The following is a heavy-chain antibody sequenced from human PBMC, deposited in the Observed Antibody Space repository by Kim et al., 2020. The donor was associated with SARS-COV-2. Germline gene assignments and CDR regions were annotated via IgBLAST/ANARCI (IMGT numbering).Heavy chain of an antibody. CDR1: GFTFSSYG. CDR3: APHRGAY. CDR2: ISYNGGNR. J-gene: IGHJ4*02. V-gene: IGHV3-30*03. Sequence: GGSLRLSCVGSGFTFSSYGMHWVRQAPGKGLTWVAFISYNGGNRYYEDSVKGRFTISRDNSKNTLYLQMDTLTPEDTAIYYCAPHRGAYWGQGTLVTVSS.